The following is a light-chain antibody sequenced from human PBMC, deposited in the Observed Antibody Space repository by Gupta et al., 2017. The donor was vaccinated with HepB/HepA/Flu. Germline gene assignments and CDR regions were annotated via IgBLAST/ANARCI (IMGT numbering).Light chain of an antibody. Sequence: QSVLTQPPAASGTPGPRVPVPCSGSSSNIGSNTVDWYQQLPGTAPKLLISSNNQRPSGVPDRFSGSKSGTSASLAISGLQSEVEADYYCAAWDDSQSGYVFGTGTKVTVL. V-gene: IGLV1-44*01. J-gene: IGLJ1*01. CDR1: SSNIGSNT. CDR2: SNN. CDR3: AAWDDSQSGYV.